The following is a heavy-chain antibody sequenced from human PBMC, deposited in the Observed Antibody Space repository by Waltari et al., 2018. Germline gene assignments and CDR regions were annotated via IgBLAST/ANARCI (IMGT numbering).Heavy chain of an antibody. Sequence: EVQLVESGGGLVQPGGSLKLSCAASGFTFSGSAMHWVRQASGKGLEWVGRIRSKANSNATAYAASVKGRFTISRDDSKNTAYLQMNSLKTEDTAVYYCTRIYGDYGHFDYWGQGTLVTVSS. V-gene: IGHV3-73*02. D-gene: IGHD4-17*01. CDR3: TRIYGDYGHFDY. CDR1: GFTFSGSA. J-gene: IGHJ4*02. CDR2: IRSKANSNAT.